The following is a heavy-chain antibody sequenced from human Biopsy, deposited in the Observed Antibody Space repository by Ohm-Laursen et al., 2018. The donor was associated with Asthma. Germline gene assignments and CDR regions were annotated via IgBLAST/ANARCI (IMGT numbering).Heavy chain of an antibody. V-gene: IGHV4-30-4*01. J-gene: IGHJ6*02. Sequence: TLSLTCTVGGAYIGSRDHHWSWIRQSPGTGLERIGFVFWSGTTHYNRSLERRLSISIDTTRNEFSMTLRSVTAADTAVYFCARVASYGDLYFGIDVWGPGTTVSVS. CDR3: ARVASYGDLYFGIDV. CDR2: VFWSGTT. CDR1: GAYIGSRDHH. D-gene: IGHD4-17*01.